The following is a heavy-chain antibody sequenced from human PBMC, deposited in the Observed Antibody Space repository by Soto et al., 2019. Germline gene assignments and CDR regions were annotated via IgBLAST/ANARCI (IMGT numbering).Heavy chain of an antibody. CDR2: IIPILGIA. CDR1: GGTFSSYT. D-gene: IGHD2-21*01. Sequence: QVQLVQSGAEVKKPGSSVKVSCKASGGTFSSYTISWVRQAPGQGLEWMGRIIPILGIANYAQKFQGRVTITADKSTSTAYMELSSLRAEDTAVYYCARDRVVMATILFWYFDLWGRGTLVTVSS. CDR3: ARDRVVMATILFWYFDL. V-gene: IGHV1-69*08. J-gene: IGHJ2*01.